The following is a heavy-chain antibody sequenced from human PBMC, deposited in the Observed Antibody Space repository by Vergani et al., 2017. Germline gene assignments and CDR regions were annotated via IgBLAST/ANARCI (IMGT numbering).Heavy chain of an antibody. D-gene: IGHD3-3*01. CDR1: GFTFSSYG. CDR3: AKTDDFWSGYGEREENNWFDP. J-gene: IGHJ5*02. CDR2: ISYDGSNK. Sequence: QVQLVESGGGVVQPGRSLRLSCAASGFTFSSYGMHWVRQAPGKGLEWVAVISYDGSNKYYADSVKGRFTISRDNSKNTLYLQMNSLRAEDPAVYYCAKTDDFWSGYGEREENNWFDPWGQGTLVTVSS. V-gene: IGHV3-30*18.